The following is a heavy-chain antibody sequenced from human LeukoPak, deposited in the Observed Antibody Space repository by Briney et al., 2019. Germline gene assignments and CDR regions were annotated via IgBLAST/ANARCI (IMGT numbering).Heavy chain of an antibody. CDR2: IRGDGVTT. CDR1: GFAFRSHG. J-gene: IGHJ4*02. CDR3: AREHLPYGSGNGYYFDY. D-gene: IGHD3-10*01. Sequence: GGSLRLSCAASGFAFRSHGMNWVRQAPGKGLEWVSGIRGDGVTTYYADSVKGRFTISRDNSKNTLYLQMNSLRAEDTAVYYSAREHLPYGSGNGYYFDYWGQGTLVTVSS. V-gene: IGHV3-23*01.